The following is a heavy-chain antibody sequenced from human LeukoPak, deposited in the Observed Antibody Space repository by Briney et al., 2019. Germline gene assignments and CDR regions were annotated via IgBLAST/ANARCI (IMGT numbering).Heavy chain of an antibody. Sequence: SETLSLTCGVYGGSLSGYYWSWIRRPPGKGLEWIGEINHSGMTNYNPSLKSRVTISVDTTKKEFSLKLSSVTAADTAVYYCARYRGRYYYMDVWGKGTTVTISS. CDR2: INHSGMT. CDR1: GGSLSGYY. V-gene: IGHV4-34*01. J-gene: IGHJ6*03. D-gene: IGHD1-26*01. CDR3: ARYRGRYYYMDV.